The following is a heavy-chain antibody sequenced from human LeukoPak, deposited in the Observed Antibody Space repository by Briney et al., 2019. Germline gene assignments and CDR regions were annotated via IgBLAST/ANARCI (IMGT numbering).Heavy chain of an antibody. D-gene: IGHD3-10*01. Sequence: PSETLSLTCTVSGGSISSYYWSWIRQPQGKGLEWIGYIYYSGSTNYNPSLKSRVTISVDTSKNQISLKLSSVTAADTAVYYCARAGTLGSEYYFDYWGQGTLVTVSS. CDR3: ARAGTLGSEYYFDY. CDR2: IYYSGST. CDR1: GGSISSYY. V-gene: IGHV4-59*01. J-gene: IGHJ4*02.